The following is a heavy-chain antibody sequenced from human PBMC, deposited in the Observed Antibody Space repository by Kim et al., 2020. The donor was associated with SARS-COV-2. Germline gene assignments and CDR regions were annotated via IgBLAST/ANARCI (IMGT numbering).Heavy chain of an antibody. CDR2: ITDSGGST. CDR1: GFTFNTYA. Sequence: GGSLRLSCAASGFTFNTYAMSWVRQAPGKGLEWVSSITDSGGSTYYADSVKGRFTISRDNSKNTLFLQMSGLRAEDTAVYFCMRAFDSYWLGIVYCWQG. CDR3: MRAFDSYWLGIVY. J-gene: IGHJ4*02. V-gene: IGHV3-23*01. D-gene: IGHD1-26*01.